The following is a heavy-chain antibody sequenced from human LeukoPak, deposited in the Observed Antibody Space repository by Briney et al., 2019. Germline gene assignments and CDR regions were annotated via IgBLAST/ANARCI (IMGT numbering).Heavy chain of an antibody. CDR1: GFTFSSYS. V-gene: IGHV3-21*01. Sequence: GGSLRLSCAASGFTFSSYSMNWVRQAPGKGLEWVSSISSSSSYIYYADSVKGRFTISRDNAKNTLYLQMNSLRAEDTAVYYCARSGRGGAFDIWGQGTMVTVSS. D-gene: IGHD1-26*01. J-gene: IGHJ3*02. CDR3: ARSGRGGAFDI. CDR2: ISSSSSYI.